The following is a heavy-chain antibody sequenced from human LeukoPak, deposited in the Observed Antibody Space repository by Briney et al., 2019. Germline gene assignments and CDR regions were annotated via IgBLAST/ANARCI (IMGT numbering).Heavy chain of an antibody. CDR1: GGTFSSYA. J-gene: IGHJ5*02. D-gene: IGHD3-9*01. Sequence: SVKVSCKASGGTFSSYAISWVRQAPGQGLEWMGRIIPILGIANYAQKFQGRVTITADKSTSTAYMELSSLRSEDTAVYYCARGVLTGYYTNWFDPWGQGTLVTVSS. CDR2: IIPILGIA. V-gene: IGHV1-69*04. CDR3: ARGVLTGYYTNWFDP.